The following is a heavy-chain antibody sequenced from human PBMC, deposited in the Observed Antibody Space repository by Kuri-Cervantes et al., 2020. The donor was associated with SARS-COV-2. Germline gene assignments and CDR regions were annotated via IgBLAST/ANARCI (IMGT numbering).Heavy chain of an antibody. CDR1: GDSISSYY. D-gene: IGHD3-16*01. J-gene: IGHJ4*02. Sequence: GSLTPSCTVSGDSISSYYWSWIRQPPGKGLEWIGYTYYSGSTKYNPSLKSRVTISLNTSKNQSSLKLSSVTAADTAVYYCARGGGYDYPHYWGQGTLVTVSS. CDR2: TYYSGST. V-gene: IGHV4-59*01. CDR3: ARGGGYDYPHY.